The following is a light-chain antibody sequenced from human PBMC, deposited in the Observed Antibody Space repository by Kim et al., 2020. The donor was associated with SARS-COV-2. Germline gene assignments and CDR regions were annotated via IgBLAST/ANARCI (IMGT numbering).Light chain of an antibody. CDR3: QSYDSSLSRV. Sequence: GQRVTISCTGSSYNIGGGYDRHWYQRLRGTAPKILNYGNSNRPSGVPDRFSGSKSGTSASLAITGLQAEDEADYYCQSYDSSLSRVFGTGTKVTVL. CDR2: GNS. J-gene: IGLJ1*01. V-gene: IGLV1-40*01. CDR1: SYNIGGGYD.